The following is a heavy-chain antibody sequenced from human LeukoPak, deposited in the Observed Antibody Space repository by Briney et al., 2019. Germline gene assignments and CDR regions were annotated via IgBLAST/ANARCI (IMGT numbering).Heavy chain of an antibody. CDR1: GDSFSNTNYY. D-gene: IGHD6-6*01. J-gene: IGHJ5*02. V-gene: IGHV4-39*07. CDR3: AREGPYRVAARRPNWFDP. Sequence: SETLSLTCTVSGDSFSNTNYYWSWIRQPPGKGLEWIGEINHSGSTNYNPSLKSRVTISVDTSKNQFSLKLSSVTAADTAVYYCAREGPYRVAARRPNWFDPWGQGTLVTVSS. CDR2: INHSGST.